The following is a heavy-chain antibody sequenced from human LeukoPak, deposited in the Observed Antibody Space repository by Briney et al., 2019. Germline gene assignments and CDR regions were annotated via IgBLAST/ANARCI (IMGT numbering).Heavy chain of an antibody. CDR1: GFTFSSYS. Sequence: PGGSLRLSCAASGFTFSSYSMNWVRQAPGKGLEWVSSISSSSSYIYYADSVKGRFTISRDNAKNSLYLQMNSLRAEDTAVYYCARVVQRYYYDSSGYYPYSFDYWGQGTLVTVSS. V-gene: IGHV3-21*01. J-gene: IGHJ4*02. CDR3: ARVVQRYYYDSSGYYPYSFDY. D-gene: IGHD3-22*01. CDR2: ISSSSSYI.